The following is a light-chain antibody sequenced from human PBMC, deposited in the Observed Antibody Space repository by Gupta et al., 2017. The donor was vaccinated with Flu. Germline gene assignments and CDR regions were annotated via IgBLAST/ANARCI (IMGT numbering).Light chain of an antibody. CDR3: QQSYSTPLVT. CDR1: QSISSY. Sequence: DRVTITCRASQSISSYLNWYQQKPGKAPKLLIYAASSLQSGVPSRFSGSGSGTDFTPTISSLQPEDFATYYCQQSYSTPLVTFGPGTKVDIK. CDR2: AAS. J-gene: IGKJ3*01. V-gene: IGKV1-39*01.